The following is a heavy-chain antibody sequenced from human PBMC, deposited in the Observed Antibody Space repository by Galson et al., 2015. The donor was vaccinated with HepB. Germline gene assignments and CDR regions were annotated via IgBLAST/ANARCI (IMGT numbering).Heavy chain of an antibody. CDR3: ARDHPHDGDYGYYFDY. D-gene: IGHD4-17*01. CDR1: GFTFGSYG. J-gene: IGHJ4*02. V-gene: IGHV3-33*01. CDR2: IWYDGGNK. Sequence: SLRLSCAASGFTFGSYGMHWVRQAPGKGLEWVAVIWYDGGNKYYVDSVKGRFTISRDNSKNTLYLQMNSLRAEDTAVYYCARDHPHDGDYGYYFDYWGQGTLVTVSS.